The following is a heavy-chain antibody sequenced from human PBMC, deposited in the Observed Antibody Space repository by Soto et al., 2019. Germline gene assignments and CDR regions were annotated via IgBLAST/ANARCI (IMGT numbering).Heavy chain of an antibody. Sequence: EVQLVESGGGLVQPGGSLRLSCEASGFTFRNYAMHWVRQGTGKGLEWVSGISAAGDPDYADSVEGRFTISRENAQNSFFLQMNSLRVGDTAVYYCARTDRDFYGLDVWGQGTTVIVYS. CDR1: GFTFRNYA. CDR2: ISAAGDP. V-gene: IGHV3-13*05. CDR3: ARTDRDFYGLDV. J-gene: IGHJ6*02.